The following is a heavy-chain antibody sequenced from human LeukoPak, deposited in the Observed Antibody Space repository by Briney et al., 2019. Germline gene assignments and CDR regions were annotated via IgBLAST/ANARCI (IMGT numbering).Heavy chain of an antibody. J-gene: IGHJ4*02. CDR3: ARSATLGPTAADHGY. V-gene: IGHV3-23*01. D-gene: IGHD1-1*01. CDR2: LSGSGGNT. CDR1: GFTFSDYA. Sequence: PGGSLRLSCAASGFTFSDYAMSWVRQAPGKGLEWVSSLSGSGGNTHHAGSVKGRFTISRDNSKNTLYLQMKSLRGEDTAVYYCARSATLGPTAADHGYWGQGTLVTVSS.